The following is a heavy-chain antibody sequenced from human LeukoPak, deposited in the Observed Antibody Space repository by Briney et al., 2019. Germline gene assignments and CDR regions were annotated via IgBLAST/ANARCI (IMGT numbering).Heavy chain of an antibody. Sequence: GASVKASCKASGYSFTSYGISWVRQAPGQGLEWMGWISGYNGNTNYAQRLQGRVTMTTDTSTSTAYMELRSLSSDHTAVYYCARDRPYYYDSSAYYPDFWGQGTLVTVSS. D-gene: IGHD3-22*01. CDR2: ISGYNGNT. J-gene: IGHJ4*02. CDR3: ARDRPYYYDSSAYYPDF. CDR1: GYSFTSYG. V-gene: IGHV1-18*01.